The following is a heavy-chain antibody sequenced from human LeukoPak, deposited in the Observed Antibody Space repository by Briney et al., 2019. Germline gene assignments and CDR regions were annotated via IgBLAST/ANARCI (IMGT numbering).Heavy chain of an antibody. CDR1: GFTFDDYA. D-gene: IGHD1/OR15-1a*01. Sequence: PGGSLRLSCAASGFTFDDYAMHWVRQAPGKGLEWVSGISWNSGSIGYADSVKGRFTISRDNAKNSLYLQMNSLRAEDTALYYCARDGTNSAFDIWGQGTMVTVSS. V-gene: IGHV3-9*01. CDR3: ARDGTNSAFDI. CDR2: ISWNSGSI. J-gene: IGHJ3*02.